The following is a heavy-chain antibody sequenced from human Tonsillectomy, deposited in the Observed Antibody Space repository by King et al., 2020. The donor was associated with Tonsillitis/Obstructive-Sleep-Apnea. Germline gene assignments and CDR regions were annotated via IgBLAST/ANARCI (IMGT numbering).Heavy chain of an antibody. CDR1: GGSFSGYY. Sequence: LQQWGAGLLKPSETLSLTCGVYGGSFSGYYWTWIRPPPGKGLEWIGEISHSGSTNYNPSLKSRVTISVDPSKNQFSLKLSSVTAADTAVYYCARDNGGGSAFDIWGQGTMVTVSS. V-gene: IGHV4-34*01. J-gene: IGHJ3*02. D-gene: IGHD3-16*01. CDR3: ARDNGGGSAFDI. CDR2: ISHSGST.